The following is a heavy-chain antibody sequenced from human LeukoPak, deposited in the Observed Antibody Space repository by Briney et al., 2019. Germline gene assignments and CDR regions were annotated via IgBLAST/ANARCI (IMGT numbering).Heavy chain of an antibody. J-gene: IGHJ5*02. CDR2: MNPNSGNT. V-gene: IGHV1-8*03. Sequence: ASVKVSCKASGYTFTSYDINWVRQATGEGLEWMGWMNPNSGNTGYAQRLQGRVTITRNTSISTAYMELSSLRSEDTAVYYCARSPANRGAARASGRLVNWFDPWGQGTLVTVSS. D-gene: IGHD6-13*01. CDR1: GYTFTSYD. CDR3: ARSPANRGAARASGRLVNWFDP.